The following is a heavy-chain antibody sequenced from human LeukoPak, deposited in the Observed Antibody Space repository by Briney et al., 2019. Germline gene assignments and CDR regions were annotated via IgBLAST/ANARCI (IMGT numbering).Heavy chain of an antibody. V-gene: IGHV1-8*01. CDR2: MNPNSGNT. CDR1: GYTFTSYD. Sequence: ASVKVSCEASGYTFTSYDINWVRQATGQGLEWMGWMNPNSGNTGYAQKFQGRVTMTRNTSISTAYMELSSLRSEDTAVYYCARLGDHSAVAGRFDIWGQGTMVTVSS. J-gene: IGHJ3*02. CDR3: ARLGDHSAVAGRFDI. D-gene: IGHD6-19*01.